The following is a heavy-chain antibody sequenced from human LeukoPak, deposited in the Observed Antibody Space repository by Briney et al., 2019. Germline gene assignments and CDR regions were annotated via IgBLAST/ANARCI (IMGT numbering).Heavy chain of an antibody. D-gene: IGHD2-2*01. CDR1: RFCISSCG. V-gene: IGHV3-48*01. CDR2: ICYSGSIN. J-gene: IGHJ3*02. Sequence: GGSLRLSCVASRFCISSCGMNWVRQAPGKGLEWISYICYSGSINYYADSMRGRFTISRDNSKNTLYLQMNSLRAEDTAGYYCASLIVVVPAATASDAFDIGGQRTMVSVPS. CDR3: ASLIVVVPAATASDAFDI.